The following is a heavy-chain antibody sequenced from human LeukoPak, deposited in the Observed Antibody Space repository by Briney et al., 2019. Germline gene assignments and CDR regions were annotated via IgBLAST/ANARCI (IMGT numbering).Heavy chain of an antibody. J-gene: IGHJ4*02. CDR2: IVHNFDTA. V-gene: IGHV1-69*13. CDR1: GGTFINYA. Sequence: SVKVSCKASGGTFINYAMSWVRQAPGQGVEWMGGIVHNFDTADYAQKFQGRLTITADDSTSTAYMELSSLRAEDTAVYYCARGLLGSHTSYSSGAWDYWGQGTLVTVSS. CDR3: ARGLLGSHTSYSSGAWDY. D-gene: IGHD3-9*01.